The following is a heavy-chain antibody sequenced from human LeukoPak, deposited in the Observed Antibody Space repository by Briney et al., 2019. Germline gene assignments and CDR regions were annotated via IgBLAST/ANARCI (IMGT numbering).Heavy chain of an antibody. J-gene: IGHJ2*01. CDR3: ARAAESGAYWYFDL. CDR1: GGSISSYY. Sequence: PSETLSLTCTVSGGSISSYYWSWIRQPPGKGLEWIGYIYYSGSTNYNPSLKSRVTISVDKSKNQFSLKLSSVTAADTAVYYCARAAESGAYWYFDLWGRGTLVTVSS. D-gene: IGHD1-26*01. CDR2: IYYSGST. V-gene: IGHV4-59*12.